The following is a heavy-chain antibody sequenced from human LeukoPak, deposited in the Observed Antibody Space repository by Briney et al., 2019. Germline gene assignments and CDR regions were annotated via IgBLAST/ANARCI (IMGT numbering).Heavy chain of an antibody. Sequence: SETLSLTCAVYGGSFSGYYWSWIRQPPGKGLEWIGEINHSGSTNYNPSLKSRVTISVDTSKNQFSLKLSSVTAADTAVYYCARIGSGSFVFDYRGQGTLVTVSS. CDR1: GGSFSGYY. J-gene: IGHJ4*02. CDR3: ARIGSGSFVFDY. CDR2: INHSGST. V-gene: IGHV4-34*01. D-gene: IGHD3-10*01.